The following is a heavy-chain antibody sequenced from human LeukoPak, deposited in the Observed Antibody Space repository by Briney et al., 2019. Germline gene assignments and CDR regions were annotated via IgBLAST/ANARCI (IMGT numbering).Heavy chain of an antibody. CDR1: GGSISSGGYY. J-gene: IGHJ3*02. CDR2: IYYSGST. Sequence: PSQTLSLTCTVSGGSISSGGYYWSWIRQPPGKGLEWIGYIYYSGSTNYNPSLKSRVTISVDTSKNQFSLKLSSVTAADTAVYYCARTLDYGVDAFDIWGQGTMVTVSS. CDR3: ARTLDYGVDAFDI. V-gene: IGHV4-61*08. D-gene: IGHD4-17*01.